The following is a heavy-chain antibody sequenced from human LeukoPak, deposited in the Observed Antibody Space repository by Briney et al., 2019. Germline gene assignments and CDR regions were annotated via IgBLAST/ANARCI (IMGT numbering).Heavy chain of an antibody. V-gene: IGHV3-53*01. D-gene: IGHD3-22*01. Sequence: GGSLRLSCAASGLTINTNYMNWVRQAPGRGLEWLSVIYPGGVTKYAESVKGRFTVSRDIAKNTVYLEMNDLRAEDTALYYCAREIGYYFDSDDSRLRGKLDVWGKGTSVTVSS. CDR2: IYPGGVT. CDR3: AREIGYYFDSDDSRLRGKLDV. J-gene: IGHJ6*04. CDR1: GLTINTNY.